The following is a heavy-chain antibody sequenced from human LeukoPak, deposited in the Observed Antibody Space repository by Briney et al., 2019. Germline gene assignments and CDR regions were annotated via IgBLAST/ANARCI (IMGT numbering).Heavy chain of an antibody. Sequence: SETLSLTCAVYGGSFSGYFWTWIRQPAGKGLEWIGRIYTSGSADYNPSLKSRVTMSLDTSRNQLSLILTTVTAADTAVYYCARKDGDYWGQGTLVTVSS. CDR1: GGSFSGYF. CDR3: ARKDGDY. J-gene: IGHJ4*02. CDR2: IYTSGSA. V-gene: IGHV4-59*10.